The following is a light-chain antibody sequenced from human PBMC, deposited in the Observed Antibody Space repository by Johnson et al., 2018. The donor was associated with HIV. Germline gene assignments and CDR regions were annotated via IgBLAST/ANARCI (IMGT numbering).Light chain of an antibody. CDR1: SSNIGKNH. Sequence: VLTQPPSVSAAPGQKVTISCSGSSSNIGKNHVSWYQQFPGTAPKLLVYEDDKRPSDIPDRFSGSKSGTSATLGITGLQTGDEADYYCGTWDSNLRVDFVFGTGTKVTFL. J-gene: IGLJ1*01. V-gene: IGLV1-51*02. CDR3: GTWDSNLRVDFV. CDR2: EDD.